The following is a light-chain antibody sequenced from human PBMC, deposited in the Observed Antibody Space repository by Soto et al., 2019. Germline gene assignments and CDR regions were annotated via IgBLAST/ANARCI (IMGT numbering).Light chain of an antibody. Sequence: QSALTQPPSASGSPGQSVTISCTGTSSDVGGNNYVSWYQQHPGKAPKLMIYEVSKLPSGVPDRFSGSKSGNTASLTVSGLQAEDEADCYCRSYEGSSVYVFGTGTKLTVL. J-gene: IGLJ1*01. CDR2: EVS. V-gene: IGLV2-8*01. CDR3: RSYEGSSVYV. CDR1: SSDVGGNNY.